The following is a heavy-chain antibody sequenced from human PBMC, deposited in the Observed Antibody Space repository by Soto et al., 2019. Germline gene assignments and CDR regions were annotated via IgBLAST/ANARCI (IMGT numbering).Heavy chain of an antibody. CDR2: FSVHSGYT. CDR1: GYKFINYA. V-gene: IGHV1-18*04. J-gene: IGHJ4*02. D-gene: IGHD2-15*01. Sequence: QVHLEQSRGEVKRPGASVRVPCKASGYKFINYAITWVRQAPGQGLQWMGGFSVHSGYTYYTQRVRGRLTMTKDTTTTTANMDLRSLTADNTAIYYCGGYDSILGTNEVDNWGEGAPVTVS. CDR3: GGYDSILGTNEVDN.